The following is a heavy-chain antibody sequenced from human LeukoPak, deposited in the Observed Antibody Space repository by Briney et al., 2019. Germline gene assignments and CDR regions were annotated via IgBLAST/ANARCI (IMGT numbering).Heavy chain of an antibody. CDR3: ARINAERDGYNLSYWYYYYYMDV. Sequence: PSETLSLTCTVSGGSISSSSYYWGWIRQPPGKGLEWIGSIYYSGSTYYNPSLKSRVTISVDTSKNQFSLKLSSVTAADTAVYYCARINAERDGYNLSYWYYYYYMDVWAKGPRSPSP. CDR2: IYYSGST. D-gene: IGHD5-24*01. CDR1: GGSISSSSYY. V-gene: IGHV4-39*07. J-gene: IGHJ6*03.